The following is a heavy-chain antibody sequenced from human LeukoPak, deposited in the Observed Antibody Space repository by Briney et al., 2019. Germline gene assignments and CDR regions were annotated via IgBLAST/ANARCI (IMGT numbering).Heavy chain of an antibody. CDR2: INHSGST. CDR1: GGSFSGYY. CDR3: ARGSPRAFDI. Sequence: PSETLSLTCAVYGGSFSGYYWSWIRQPPGKGLEWIGEINHSGSTNYNPSLKSRVTISVDTSKNQFSLKLSSVTAADTAVYYCARGSPRAFDIWGQGTMVAVSS. V-gene: IGHV4-34*01. J-gene: IGHJ3*02.